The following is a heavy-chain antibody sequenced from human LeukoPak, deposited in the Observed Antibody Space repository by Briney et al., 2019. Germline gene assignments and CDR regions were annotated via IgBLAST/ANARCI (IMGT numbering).Heavy chain of an antibody. D-gene: IGHD1-26*01. Sequence: SETLSLTCTVSGGSISSSSYYWGWIRQPPGKGLEWIGSIYYSGSTYYNPSLKSRVTISVDTSKNQFSQKLSSVTAADTAVYYCARGGSYSYYFDYWGQGTLVTVSS. V-gene: IGHV4-39*01. CDR3: ARGGSYSYYFDY. CDR1: GGSISSSSYY. CDR2: IYYSGST. J-gene: IGHJ4*02.